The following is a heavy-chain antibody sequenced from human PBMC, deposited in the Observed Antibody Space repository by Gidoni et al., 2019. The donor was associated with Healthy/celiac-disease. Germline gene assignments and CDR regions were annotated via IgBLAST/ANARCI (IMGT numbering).Heavy chain of an antibody. V-gene: IGHV4-34*01. D-gene: IGHD5-18*01. CDR1: GGSFSGYY. J-gene: IGHJ5*02. Sequence: QVQLQQWGAGLLKPSETLSLTCAVYGGSFSGYYWSWIRQPPGKGLEWIGEINHSGSTNYNPSLKSRVTISVDTSKNQFSLKLSSVTAADTAVYYCARARYSYGPFNWFDPWGQGTLVTVSS. CDR3: ARARYSYGPFNWFDP. CDR2: INHSGST.